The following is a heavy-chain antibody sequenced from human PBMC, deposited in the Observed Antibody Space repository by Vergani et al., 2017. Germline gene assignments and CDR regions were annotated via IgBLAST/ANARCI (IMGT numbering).Heavy chain of an antibody. D-gene: IGHD6-13*01. CDR3: AKDHGSSWRDYYYGMDV. Sequence: EVQLLESGGGLVQPGGSLRLSCAASGFTFSSYAMSWVRQAPGKGLEWVSAISGSGGSTYYADSVKGRFTISRDNSKNTLDLQMNSLRAEDTAVYYCAKDHGSSWRDYYYGMDVWGQGTTVTVSS. CDR1: GFTFSSYA. J-gene: IGHJ6*02. CDR2: ISGSGGST. V-gene: IGHV3-23*01.